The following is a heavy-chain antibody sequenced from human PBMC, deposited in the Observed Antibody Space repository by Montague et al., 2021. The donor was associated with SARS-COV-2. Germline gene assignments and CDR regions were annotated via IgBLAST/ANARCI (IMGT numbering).Heavy chain of an antibody. J-gene: IGHJ5*02. Sequence: SETLSLTCTVSGGSISSYYWSWIRQPPGKGLEWIGYIYYSGSTNYNPSLKSRVTISVDTSKNQFSLKLNSVTAADTAVYYCARRSLVYCSGGSCYSAFDPWGQGTLVTVSS. V-gene: IGHV4-59*01. CDR2: IYYSGST. CDR3: ARRSLVYCSGGSCYSAFDP. D-gene: IGHD2-15*01. CDR1: GGSISSYY.